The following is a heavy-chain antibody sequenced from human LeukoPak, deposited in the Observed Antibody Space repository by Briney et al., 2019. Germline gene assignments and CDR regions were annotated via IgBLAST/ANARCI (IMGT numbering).Heavy chain of an antibody. CDR3: AKALRGTVYLGIFDY. CDR1: GFTFSSYA. V-gene: IGHV3-23*01. J-gene: IGHJ4*02. CDR2: ISGSGGST. D-gene: IGHD1-14*01. Sequence: GGSLRLSCAASGFTFSSYAMSWVRQAPGKGLEWVSAISGSGGSTYYADSVKGRFTISRDNSKNTLYLQMNSLRAEDTAVYYCAKALRGTVYLGIFDYWGQGTLVTVSS.